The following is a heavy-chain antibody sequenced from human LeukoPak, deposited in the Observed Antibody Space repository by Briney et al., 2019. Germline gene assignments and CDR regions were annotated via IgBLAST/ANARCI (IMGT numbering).Heavy chain of an antibody. CDR1: GGSISSYY. CDR2: IYYSGST. J-gene: IGHJ4*02. V-gene: IGHV4-59*01. Sequence: PSETLSLTCTVSGGSISSYYWSWIRQPPGKGREWIGYIYYSGSTNYNPSLKSRVTISVDTSKNQFSLKLSSVTAADTAIYYCARDIRVVGATHYFDYWGQGSLVTVSS. CDR3: ARDIRVVGATHYFDY. D-gene: IGHD1-26*01.